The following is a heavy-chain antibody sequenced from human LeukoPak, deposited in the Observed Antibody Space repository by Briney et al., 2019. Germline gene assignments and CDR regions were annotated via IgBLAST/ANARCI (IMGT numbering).Heavy chain of an antibody. CDR3: ARDRPYSSSWYVGYYYYMDV. CDR2: IYSGGST. D-gene: IGHD6-13*01. CDR1: GFTVSSNY. V-gene: IGHV3-53*01. Sequence: GGSLRLSCAASGFTVSSNYMSWVRQAPGKGLEWVSVIYSGGSTYYGDSVKGRFTVSRDNAKNSLYLQMNSLRAEDTAVYYCARDRPYSSSWYVGYYYYMDVWGKGTTVTVSS. J-gene: IGHJ6*03.